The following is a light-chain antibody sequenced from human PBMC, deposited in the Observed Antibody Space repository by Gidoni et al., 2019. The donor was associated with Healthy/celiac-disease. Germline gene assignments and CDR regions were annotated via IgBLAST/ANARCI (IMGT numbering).Light chain of an antibody. CDR3: QQSYSTPRT. CDR2: AAS. V-gene: IGKV1-39*01. Sequence: DIQMTQSPSSLSASVGDRVTITCRASQSISSYLNWYQQKPGKAPKLLIYAASSLQSGVPSRFSGSGSGTDFTLTISSRQPEDFATYYCQQSYSTPRTFGQXTKLESK. J-gene: IGKJ2*01. CDR1: QSISSY.